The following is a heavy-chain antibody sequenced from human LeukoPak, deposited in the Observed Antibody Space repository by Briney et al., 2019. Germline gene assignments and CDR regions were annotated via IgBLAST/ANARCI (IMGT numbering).Heavy chain of an antibody. CDR2: ISWNSGSI. V-gene: IGHV3-9*01. CDR3: AKDLAYSSSFPLFDY. CDR1: GFTFDDYA. J-gene: IGHJ4*02. D-gene: IGHD6-13*01. Sequence: GGSLRLSCAGSGFTFDDYAMHWVRQAPGKGLEWVSGISWNSGSIGYADSVKGRFTISRDNAKNSLYLQMNSLRAEDTALYYCAKDLAYSSSFPLFDYWGQGTLVTVSS.